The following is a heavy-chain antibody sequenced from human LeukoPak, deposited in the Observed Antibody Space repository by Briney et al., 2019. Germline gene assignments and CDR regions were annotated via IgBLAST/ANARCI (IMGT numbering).Heavy chain of an antibody. J-gene: IGHJ4*02. V-gene: IGHV3-53*01. CDR2: SYSSGSR. CDR1: GFTVSTDH. Sequence: GGSLRLSCAASGFTVSTDHMSWVRQAPGKGLEWVAVSYSSGSRHYAESVKGRFTISRDNSKNTLDLQMNSLRAEDTALYYCARVWELSFDHGGQGTLVTVSS. CDR3: ARVWELSFDH. D-gene: IGHD1-26*01.